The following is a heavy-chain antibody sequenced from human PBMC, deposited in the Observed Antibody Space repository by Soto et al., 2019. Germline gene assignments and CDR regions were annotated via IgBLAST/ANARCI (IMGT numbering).Heavy chain of an antibody. J-gene: IGHJ6*02. Sequence: QVQLVESGGGVVQPGRSLRLSCAASGFTFSSYGMHWVRQAPGKGLEWVALISYDGSNKYYADSVKGRFTITRDNSKTTLYLQMNIRRADATAVYYCSKVSVPAAIAYYYYGMDVWGQGTTVTVSS. CDR1: GFTFSSYG. V-gene: IGHV3-30*18. CDR3: SKVSVPAAIAYYYYGMDV. D-gene: IGHD2-2*01. CDR2: ISYDGSNK.